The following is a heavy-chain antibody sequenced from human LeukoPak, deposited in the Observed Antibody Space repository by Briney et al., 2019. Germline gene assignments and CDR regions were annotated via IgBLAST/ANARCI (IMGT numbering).Heavy chain of an antibody. V-gene: IGHV3-48*04. Sequence: GGSLRLSCAASGFTFSSYSMNWVRQAPGKGLEWVSYISSSGSTIYYADSVKGRFTISRDNAKNSLYLQMNSLRAEDTAVYYCARGPVEMATSYYYMDVWGKGTTGTVSS. J-gene: IGHJ6*03. D-gene: IGHD5-24*01. CDR1: GFTFSSYS. CDR3: ARGPVEMATSYYYMDV. CDR2: ISSSGSTI.